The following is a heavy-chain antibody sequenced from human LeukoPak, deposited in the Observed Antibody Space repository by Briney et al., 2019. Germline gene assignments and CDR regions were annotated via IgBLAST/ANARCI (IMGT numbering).Heavy chain of an antibody. Sequence: GGSLRLSCAASGFTFTRYNIHWVRQAPGKGLEWVAVISYDGRNIYYADSVKGRFTISRDNSKNTLYLQMNSLRAEDTALYYCANPKGIWGQGTLVTVSS. CDR1: GFTFTRYN. V-gene: IGHV3-30*04. CDR3: ANPKGI. CDR2: ISYDGRNI. J-gene: IGHJ4*02.